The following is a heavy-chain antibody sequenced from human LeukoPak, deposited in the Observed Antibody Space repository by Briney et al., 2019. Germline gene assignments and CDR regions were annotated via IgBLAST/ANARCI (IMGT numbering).Heavy chain of an antibody. CDR2: MYYSGST. CDR1: GGSFSGYY. CDR3: ARPYYYDSRIDP. J-gene: IGHJ5*02. V-gene: IGHV4-30-4*08. D-gene: IGHD3-22*01. Sequence: SETLSLTCAVYGGSFSGYYWSWIRQPPGKGLEWIAYMYYSGSTYYNPSLKSRVTMSADTSKNQLSLKLSSVTAADTAVYYCARPYYYDSRIDPWGQGILVTVSS.